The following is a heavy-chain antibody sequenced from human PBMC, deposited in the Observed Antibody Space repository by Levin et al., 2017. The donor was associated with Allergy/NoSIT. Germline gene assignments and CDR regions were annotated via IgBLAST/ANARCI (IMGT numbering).Heavy chain of an antibody. Sequence: PGESLKISCKASGYTFTGYYMHWVRQAPGQGLEWMGWINPNSGGTNYAQKFQGRVTMTRDTSISTAYMELSRLRSDDTAVYYCARVRRYSSGWYDAFDIWGQGTMVTVSS. CDR1: GYTFTGYY. V-gene: IGHV1-2*02. D-gene: IGHD6-19*01. CDR2: INPNSGGT. CDR3: ARVRRYSSGWYDAFDI. J-gene: IGHJ3*02.